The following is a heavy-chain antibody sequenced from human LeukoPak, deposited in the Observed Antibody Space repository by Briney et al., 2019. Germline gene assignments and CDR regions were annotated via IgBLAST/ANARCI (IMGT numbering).Heavy chain of an antibody. D-gene: IGHD2-21*02. V-gene: IGHV3-48*03. CDR3: ARVPLVVTAILVVGDY. Sequence: TGGSLRLSCAASGFTFSSYEMNWVRQAPGKGLEWVSYISSSGSTIYYADSVKGGFTISGDNAKNSLYLQINSLRAEHTAVCYCARVPLVVTAILVVGDYWGQGPLVTVSS. J-gene: IGHJ4*02. CDR1: GFTFSSYE. CDR2: ISSSGSTI.